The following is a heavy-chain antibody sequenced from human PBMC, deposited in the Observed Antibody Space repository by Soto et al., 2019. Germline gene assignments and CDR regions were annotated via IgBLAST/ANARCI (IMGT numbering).Heavy chain of an antibody. CDR3: ARGGHKWSLEY. CDR1: GFTFSNYW. CDR2: INSDGSSA. Sequence: PGGSLRLSCAASGFTFSNYWMHWVRQAPGKGLVWVSRINSDGSSANYAASVKGRFTISRDNAKNTLDLQMNSLRAEDTAVYYCARGGHKWSLEYWGQGTLVTVSS. D-gene: IGHD2-15*01. V-gene: IGHV3-74*01. J-gene: IGHJ4*02.